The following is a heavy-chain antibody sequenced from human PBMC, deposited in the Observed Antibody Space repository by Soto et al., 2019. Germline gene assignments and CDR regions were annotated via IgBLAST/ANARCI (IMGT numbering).Heavy chain of an antibody. D-gene: IGHD5-18*01. CDR3: AREGEVDTALSPEVQIMDV. Sequence: GGSLRLSCAASGFTFSSYSMNWVRQAPGKGLEWVSYISSSSSTIYYADSVKGRFTISRDNAKNSLYLQMNSLRAEDTAVYYCAREGEVDTALSPEVQIMDVWGKGTTVTVSS. CDR2: ISSSSSTI. V-gene: IGHV3-48*01. J-gene: IGHJ6*03. CDR1: GFTFSSYS.